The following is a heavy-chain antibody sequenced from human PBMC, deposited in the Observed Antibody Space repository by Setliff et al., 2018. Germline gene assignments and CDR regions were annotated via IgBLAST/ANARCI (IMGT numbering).Heavy chain of an antibody. Sequence: SETLSLTCTVSGYSISSGYYWGWIRQPPGKGLEWIGCIYYSGSTYYNPSLKSRVTISLDTSKNQFSLKLTSVTAADTAVYYCASGLNWLSSTEFDYWGQGTLVTRLL. CDR3: ASGLNWLSSTEFDY. CDR2: IYYSGST. D-gene: IGHD1-20*01. J-gene: IGHJ4*02. V-gene: IGHV4-38-2*02. CDR1: GYSISSGYY.